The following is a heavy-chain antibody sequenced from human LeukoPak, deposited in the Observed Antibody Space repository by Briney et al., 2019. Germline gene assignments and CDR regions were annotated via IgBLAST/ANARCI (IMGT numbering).Heavy chain of an antibody. CDR1: GFTFSGSA. CDR3: TRLISGSRDSNRSGRPNDASDI. V-gene: IGHV3-73*01. Sequence: GGYVRLSCAASGFTFSGSAMHWVRQASGKGLEWVGRIRSKANSYATAYAASVKGRFAISRDDSKNTAYLQMNSLKTEDTAVYYCTRLISGSRDSNRSGRPNDASDIWGQGTLVTVSS. D-gene: IGHD2-15*01. J-gene: IGHJ3*02. CDR2: IRSKANSYAT.